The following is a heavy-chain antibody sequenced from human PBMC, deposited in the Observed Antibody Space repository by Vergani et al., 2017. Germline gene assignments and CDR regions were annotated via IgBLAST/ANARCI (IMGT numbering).Heavy chain of an antibody. Sequence: EVQLVETGGGLIQPGGSLRLSCAASGFTVSSNSMTWVRQDQGKGLVCVSGLYSGGSTYYADSVKGRVNSSSDNATNSLYLQMNSLRAEDAAVYYCARWSQQLVFCSFDIWGQWTMVTVSS. J-gene: IGHJ3*02. CDR1: GFTVSSNS. V-gene: IGHV3-53*02. CDR3: ARWSQQLVFCSFDI. CDR2: LYSGGST. D-gene: IGHD6-13*01.